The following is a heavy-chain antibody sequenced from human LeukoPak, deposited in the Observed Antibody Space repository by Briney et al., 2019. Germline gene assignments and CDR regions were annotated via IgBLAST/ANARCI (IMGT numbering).Heavy chain of an antibody. CDR3: ASTFYGDSPPY. J-gene: IGHJ4*02. CDR2: IYSGGST. CDR1: GFTVSSNY. Sequence: PGGSLRLSCAASGFTVSSNYMSWVRQAPGKWVEWVSVIYSGGSTYYADSVKGRFTISRDNSKNTLYLQMNSLRAEDTAVYYCASTFYGDSPPYWGQGTLVTVSS. D-gene: IGHD4-17*01. V-gene: IGHV3-66*01.